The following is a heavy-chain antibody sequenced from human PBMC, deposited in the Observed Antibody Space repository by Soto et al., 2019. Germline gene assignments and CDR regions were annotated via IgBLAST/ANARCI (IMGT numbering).Heavy chain of an antibody. V-gene: IGHV4-59*08. CDR2: IYYSGST. D-gene: IGHD6-19*01. CDR3: ARHIAVARIDYYYMDV. Sequence: PSETLSLTCTVSGGSISSYYWSWIRQPPGKGLEWIGYIYYSGSTNYNPSLKSRVTISVDTSKNQFSLKLSSVTAADTAVYYCARHIAVARIDYYYMDVWGKGTTVTVSS. CDR1: GGSISSYY. J-gene: IGHJ6*03.